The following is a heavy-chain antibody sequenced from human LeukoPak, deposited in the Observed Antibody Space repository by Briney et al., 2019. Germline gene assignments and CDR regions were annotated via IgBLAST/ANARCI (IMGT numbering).Heavy chain of an antibody. CDR2: ISGSGGST. D-gene: IGHD3-10*01. J-gene: IGHJ4*02. CDR3: AKNYYGPGSYYKRLDYFDY. Sequence: PGGSLRLSCAASGFTFSSYAMSGVRQAPGKGLEWVSAISGSGGSTYYADSVKGRFTISRDNSKNTLYLQMNSLRAEDTAVYYCAKNYYGPGSYYKRLDYFDYWGQGTLVTVSS. CDR1: GFTFSSYA. V-gene: IGHV3-23*01.